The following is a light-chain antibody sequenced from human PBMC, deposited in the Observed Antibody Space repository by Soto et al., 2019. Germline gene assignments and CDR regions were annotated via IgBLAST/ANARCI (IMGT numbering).Light chain of an antibody. CDR1: QSVSSRN. CDR2: GAS. J-gene: IGKJ2*01. CDR3: LRYGGSPAAYT. Sequence: EIVLTQSPGTLSLSPGERATLSCRASQSVSSRNLAWYRQKPGQAPSLLIYGASNRATGIPDRFSGSGSGTDFTLTISRLETEDFAVYYCLRYGGSPAAYTFGQGTKLEIK. V-gene: IGKV3-20*01.